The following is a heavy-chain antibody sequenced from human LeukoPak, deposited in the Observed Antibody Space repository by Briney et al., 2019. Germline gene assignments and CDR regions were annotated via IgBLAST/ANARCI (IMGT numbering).Heavy chain of an antibody. V-gene: IGHV3-33*01. CDR2: IWYDESNK. Sequence: GRSLRLSCAASGFTFSSYGMHWVRQAPGKGLEWVAVIWYDESNKYYADSVKGRFTISRDNSKNTLYLQMNSLRAEDTAVYYCARSSDDILTGYYNGLLDYWGQGTLVTVPS. J-gene: IGHJ4*02. CDR3: ARSSDDILTGYYNGLLDY. CDR1: GFTFSSYG. D-gene: IGHD3-9*01.